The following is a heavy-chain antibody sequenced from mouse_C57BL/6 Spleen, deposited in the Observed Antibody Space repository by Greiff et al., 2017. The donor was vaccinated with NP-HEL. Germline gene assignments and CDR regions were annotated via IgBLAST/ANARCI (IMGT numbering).Heavy chain of an antibody. CDR1: GFNIKNTY. CDR2: IDPANGNT. D-gene: IGHD2-1*01. V-gene: IGHV14-3*01. CDR3: ARDLLWEGYAMDY. Sequence: EVKLQESVAELVRPGASVKLSCTASGFNIKNTYMHWVKQRPEQGLEWIGRIDPANGNTKYAPKFQGKATITADTSSNTAYLQLSSLTSEDTAIYYCARDLLWEGYAMDYWGQGTSVTVSS. J-gene: IGHJ4*01.